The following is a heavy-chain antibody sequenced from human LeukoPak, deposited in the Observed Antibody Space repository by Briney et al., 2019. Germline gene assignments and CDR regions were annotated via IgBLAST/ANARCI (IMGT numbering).Heavy chain of an antibody. V-gene: IGHV1-46*01. Sequence: GASVKVSCKASGYTFTSYYMHWVRQAPGQGLEWMGIINPSGGSTSYAQKFQGRVTMTRDMSTSTVYMELSSLRPEDTAVYYCARDSGEAGYFDYWGQGTLVTVSS. D-gene: IGHD7-27*01. CDR3: ARDSGEAGYFDY. CDR1: GYTFTSYY. CDR2: INPSGGST. J-gene: IGHJ4*02.